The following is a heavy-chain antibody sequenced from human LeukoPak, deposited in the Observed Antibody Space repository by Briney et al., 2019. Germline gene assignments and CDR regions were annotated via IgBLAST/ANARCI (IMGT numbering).Heavy chain of an antibody. CDR2: MNPNSGNT. D-gene: IGHD3-3*01. CDR3: ARVHSYYDFWSGYFTSNWFGP. CDR1: GYTFTSYD. V-gene: IGHV1-8*01. J-gene: IGHJ5*02. Sequence: ASVKVSCKASGYTFTSYDINWVRQATGQGLEWMGWMNPNSGNTGYAQKLQGRVTMTRNTSISTAYMELSSLRSEDTAVYYCARVHSYYDFWSGYFTSNWFGPWGQGTLVTVSS.